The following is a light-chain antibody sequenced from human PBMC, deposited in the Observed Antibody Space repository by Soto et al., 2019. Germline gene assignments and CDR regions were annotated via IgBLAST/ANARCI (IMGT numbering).Light chain of an antibody. CDR3: QTWGTGYWV. J-gene: IGLJ3*02. Sequence: QSVLTQSPSASASLGASVKLTCTLSSGHSSSAIAWHQQQPEKGPRYLMNLNSDGSHTKGDGIPDRFSGSSSGAERYLTISSLQSEAEADYYCQTWGTGYWVFGGGTKLTVL. V-gene: IGLV4-69*01. CDR1: SGHSSSA. CDR2: LNSDGSH.